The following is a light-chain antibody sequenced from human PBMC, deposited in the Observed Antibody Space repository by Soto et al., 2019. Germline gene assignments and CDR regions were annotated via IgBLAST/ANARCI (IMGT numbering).Light chain of an antibody. V-gene: IGKV3-15*01. J-gene: IGKJ5*01. CDR2: GAS. CDR3: QQYTNWPPTT. CDR1: QSIGSS. Sequence: IVMTQSPVTLSVSPGERVSLSCRASQSIGSSLAWYQQKRGQAPRLLIYGASTRATGIPGRFSGRGSGTEFTLTICGLQSEYFAVYYCQQYTNWPPTTFGQGPRLEIK.